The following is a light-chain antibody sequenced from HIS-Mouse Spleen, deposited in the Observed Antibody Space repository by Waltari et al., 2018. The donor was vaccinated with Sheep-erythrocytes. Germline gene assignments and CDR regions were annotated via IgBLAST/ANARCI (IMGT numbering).Light chain of an antibody. V-gene: IGLV2-23*01. CDR1: SRDVGSYNL. CDR3: CSYAGSSTPWV. J-gene: IGLJ3*02. Sequence: KPASVSGSPGQSITISCTGTSRDVGSYNLFSWYQQHPGKAPKLMIYEGSKRPSGVSNRFSGSKSGNTASLTISGLQAEDEADYYCCSYAGSSTPWVFGGGTKLTVL. CDR2: EGS.